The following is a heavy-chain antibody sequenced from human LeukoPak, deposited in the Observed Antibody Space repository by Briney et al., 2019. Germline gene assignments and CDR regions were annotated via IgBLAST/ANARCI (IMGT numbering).Heavy chain of an antibody. V-gene: IGHV1-2*02. CDR3: ARGGRHYDILTGYPDV. D-gene: IGHD3-9*01. CDR2: INPNSGGT. Sequence: ASVKVSCKASGYTFTGYYMHWVRQAPGQGLEWMGWINPNSGGTNYAQKFQGRVTMTRDTSISTAYIELSRLRSDDTAVYYCARGGRHYDILTGYPDVWGKGTTVTVSS. CDR1: GYTFTGYY. J-gene: IGHJ6*04.